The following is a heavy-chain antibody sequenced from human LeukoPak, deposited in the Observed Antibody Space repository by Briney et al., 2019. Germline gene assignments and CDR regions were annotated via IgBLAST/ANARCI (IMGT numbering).Heavy chain of an antibody. J-gene: IGHJ4*02. CDR1: GYSFTNYW. D-gene: IGHD1-26*01. CDR2: IYPGDSDT. V-gene: IGHV5-51*01. CDR3: ARSAGDRGSYKY. Sequence: GDSLKISCKGSGYSFTNYWIGWVRQMSGKRLEWMGIIYPGDSDTRYSPSFQGQVTVSADKSISTAYLQWSSLKASDTALYYCARSAGDRGSYKYWGQGTLVTVSS.